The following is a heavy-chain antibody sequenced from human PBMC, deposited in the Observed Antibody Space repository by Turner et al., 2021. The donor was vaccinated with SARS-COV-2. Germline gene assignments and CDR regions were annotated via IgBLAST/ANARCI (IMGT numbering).Heavy chain of an antibody. J-gene: IGHJ5*02. CDR1: GYTFTSYG. CDR2: INPNSGGT. D-gene: IGHD6-6*01. V-gene: IGHV1-2*02. Sequence: VQSGAEVKKPGASVKVSCKASGYTFTSYGISWVRQAPGQGLEWMGWINPNSGGTNYAQKFQGRVTMTRDTSISTAYMDLSRLRSDDTAVYYCAREGAPVSSSSRVWFDPWGQGTLVTVSS. CDR3: AREGAPVSSSSRVWFDP.